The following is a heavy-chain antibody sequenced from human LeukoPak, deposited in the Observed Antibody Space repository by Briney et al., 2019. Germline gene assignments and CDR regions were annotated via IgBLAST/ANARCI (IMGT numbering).Heavy chain of an antibody. Sequence: PGGSLTLSCAASGFTFSSYSMHWVRQATGKGLEWVSSISCSSSYIYYADSVKGRFTISRYNAKNSLYLQMNSLRAEDTAVYYCAADTAIYWGQGTLVTVSS. CDR3: AADTAIY. CDR2: ISCSSSYI. D-gene: IGHD5-18*01. V-gene: IGHV3-21*01. J-gene: IGHJ4*02. CDR1: GFTFSSYS.